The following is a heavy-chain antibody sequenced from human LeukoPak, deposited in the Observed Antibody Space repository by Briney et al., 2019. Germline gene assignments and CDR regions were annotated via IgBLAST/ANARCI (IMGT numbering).Heavy chain of an antibody. CDR1: GYSISSGYY. CDR2: IYHSGST. Sequence: SETLSLTCTVSGYSISSGYYWGWIRQPPGKGLEWTGSIYHSGSTYYNPSLKSRVTISVDTSKNQFSLKLSSVTAADTAVYYCARSDYYDSSGYYSTRWYYYGMDVWGQGTTVTVSS. CDR3: ARSDYYDSSGYYSTRWYYYGMDV. D-gene: IGHD3-22*01. V-gene: IGHV4-38-2*02. J-gene: IGHJ6*02.